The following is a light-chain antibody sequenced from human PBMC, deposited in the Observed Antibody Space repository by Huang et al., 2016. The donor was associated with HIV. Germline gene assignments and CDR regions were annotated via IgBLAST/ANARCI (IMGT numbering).Light chain of an antibody. CDR1: QSISGR. Sequence: IQMTQSPSTLSASIGDRVTISCRASQSISGRLAWYQQKPGKPPNLLIFKASSLESGVPSRFSGSGAGTEFTLTISSLQPDDFASYHCQQYNNYPYTFGQGAKLETK. CDR2: KAS. CDR3: QQYNNYPYT. J-gene: IGKJ2*01. V-gene: IGKV1-5*03.